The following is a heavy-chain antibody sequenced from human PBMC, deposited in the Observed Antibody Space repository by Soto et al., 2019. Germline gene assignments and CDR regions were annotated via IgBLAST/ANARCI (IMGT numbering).Heavy chain of an antibody. CDR2: MNSKTGNT. Sequence: ASVKFSCTASGYTFTNFDINWVRQAAGQGLEWMGWMNSKTGNTGYAPKFQGRVTMTRNTSTSTAYMELNRLRSEDTAVYYCARVRRYFDGSAGHWGQGTLVTVSS. D-gene: IGHD3-9*01. J-gene: IGHJ4*02. CDR1: GYTFTNFD. CDR3: ARVRRYFDGSAGH. V-gene: IGHV1-8*01.